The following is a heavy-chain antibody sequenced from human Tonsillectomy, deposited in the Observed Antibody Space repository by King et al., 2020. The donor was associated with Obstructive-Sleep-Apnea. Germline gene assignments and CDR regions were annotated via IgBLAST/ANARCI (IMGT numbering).Heavy chain of an antibody. Sequence: VKLVESGGGLVQPGRSLRLSCAASGFTFDDYAMHWVRQAPGKGLEWVAGISWNGGSIGHAYSVKGRFTISRDNAKNSLYLQMNSLRAEDTALYYCAKDMGDYYGSGSYSDYWGQGTLVTVSS. CDR2: ISWNGGSI. CDR3: AKDMGDYYGSGSYSDY. V-gene: IGHV3-9*01. J-gene: IGHJ4*02. CDR1: GFTFDDYA. D-gene: IGHD3-10*01.